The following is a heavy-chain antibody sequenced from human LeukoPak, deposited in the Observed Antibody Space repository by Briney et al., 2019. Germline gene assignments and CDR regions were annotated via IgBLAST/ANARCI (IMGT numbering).Heavy chain of an antibody. D-gene: IGHD3-10*01. CDR3: ARGQVVRGIIIRTYYHYYGMDV. CDR2: TYYRAKWYN. J-gene: IGHJ6*02. Sequence: SQTLSLTCAISGDSVSSNSAAWNWIRQSPSRGLEWLGRTYYRAKWYNDYALSVKSRITINPDTSKNQFSLQLNSVTPEDTAVYYCARGQVVRGIIIRTYYHYYGMDVWGQGTTVTVSS. CDR1: GDSVSSNSAA. V-gene: IGHV6-1*01.